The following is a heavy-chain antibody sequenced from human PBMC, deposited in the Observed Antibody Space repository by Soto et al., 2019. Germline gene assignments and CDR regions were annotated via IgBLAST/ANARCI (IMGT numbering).Heavy chain of an antibody. CDR2: ISYDGSNK. Sequence: GGSLRLSCAASGFTFSSYGMHWVRQAPGKGLEWVAVISYDGSNKYYADSVKGRFTISRDNSKNTLYLQMNSLRAEDRAVYYCAKSWLQLKRLVTCFDYWGQGTLVTVSS. CDR1: GFTFSSYG. V-gene: IGHV3-30*18. J-gene: IGHJ4*02. D-gene: IGHD6-19*01. CDR3: AKSWLQLKRLVTCFDY.